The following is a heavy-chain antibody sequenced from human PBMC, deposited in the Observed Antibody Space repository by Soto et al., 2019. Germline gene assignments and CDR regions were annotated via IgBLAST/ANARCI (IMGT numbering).Heavy chain of an antibody. CDR3: AKVDGARFGELLNNGFDY. CDR1: GFTFSSYA. D-gene: IGHD3-10*01. J-gene: IGHJ4*02. CDR2: ISGSGGST. V-gene: IGHV3-23*01. Sequence: GGSLRLSCAASGFTFSSYAMSWVRQAPGKGLEWVSAISGSGGSTYYADSVKGRFTISRDNSKNTLYLQMNSLRAEDTAVYYCAKVDGARFGELLNNGFDYWGQGTLVTVSS.